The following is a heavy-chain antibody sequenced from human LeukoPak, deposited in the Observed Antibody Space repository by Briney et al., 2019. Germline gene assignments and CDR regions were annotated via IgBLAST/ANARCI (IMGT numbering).Heavy chain of an antibody. Sequence: GASVKVSCKASGYTFTSYGISWVRQAPGQGLEWMGWISAYNGNTNYAQKLQGRVTMTTDTSTSTAYMELRSLRSDDTAVYYCARVEGYSDFGRGYSFYNWFDPWGQGTLVTVSS. J-gene: IGHJ5*02. CDR1: GYTFTSYG. CDR3: ARVEGYSDFGRGYSFYNWFDP. D-gene: IGHD3-3*01. CDR2: ISAYNGNT. V-gene: IGHV1-18*01.